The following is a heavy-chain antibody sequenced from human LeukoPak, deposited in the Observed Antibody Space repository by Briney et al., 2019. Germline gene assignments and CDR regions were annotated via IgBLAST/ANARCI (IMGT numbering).Heavy chain of an antibody. CDR3: ARQQLTYYYYYMDV. Sequence: PSETLSLTCTVSGGSISSYYWSWIRQPPGKGLEWIGYIYYSGSTNYNPSLKSRVTISVDTSKNQFPLKLSSVTAADTAVYYCARQQLTYYYYYMDVWGKGTTVTVSS. J-gene: IGHJ6*03. V-gene: IGHV4-59*08. CDR2: IYYSGST. CDR1: GGSISSYY. D-gene: IGHD3-10*01.